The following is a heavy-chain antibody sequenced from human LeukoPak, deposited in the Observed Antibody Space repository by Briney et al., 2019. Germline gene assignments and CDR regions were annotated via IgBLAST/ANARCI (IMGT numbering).Heavy chain of an antibody. J-gene: IGHJ4*02. Sequence: GGSLRLSCAASGFTFSSYGMHWVRQAPGKGLEWVAVIWYDGSNKYYADSVKGRFTISRDNSKNTVYLQMNSLRAEDTAVYYCARDFWNSTSGSSYFDWLLGVFDYWGQGTLVTVSS. D-gene: IGHD3-9*01. CDR3: ARDFWNSTSGSSYFDWLLGVFDY. V-gene: IGHV3-33*01. CDR2: IWYDGSNK. CDR1: GFTFSSYG.